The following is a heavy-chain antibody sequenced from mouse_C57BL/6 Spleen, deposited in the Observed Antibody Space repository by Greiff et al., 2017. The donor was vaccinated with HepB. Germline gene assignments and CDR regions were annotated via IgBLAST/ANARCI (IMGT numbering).Heavy chain of an antibody. CDR2: ISSGSSTI. CDR3: ARNYGSSYVAY. CDR1: GFTFSDYG. Sequence: EVNLMESGGGLVKPGGSLKLSCAASGFTFSDYGMHWVRQAPEKGLEWVAYISSGSSTIYYADTVKGRFTISRDNAKNTLFLQMTSLRSEDTAMYYCARNYGSSYVAYWGQGTLVTVSA. D-gene: IGHD1-1*01. V-gene: IGHV5-17*01. J-gene: IGHJ3*01.